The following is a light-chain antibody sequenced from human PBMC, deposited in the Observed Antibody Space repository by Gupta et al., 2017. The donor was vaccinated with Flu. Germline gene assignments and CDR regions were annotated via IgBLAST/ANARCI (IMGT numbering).Light chain of an antibody. CDR2: EVS. V-gene: IGLV2-14*01. Sequence: ITISWTGTSSDVGGYKYVCWNHQHPGKAHNLMIYEVSNRPAGVATGFSASEAGNTASLTISARQEEDEADYYCRADTSSSILVFGGGTKLTVL. CDR1: SSDVGGYKY. J-gene: IGLJ2*01. CDR3: RADTSSSILV.